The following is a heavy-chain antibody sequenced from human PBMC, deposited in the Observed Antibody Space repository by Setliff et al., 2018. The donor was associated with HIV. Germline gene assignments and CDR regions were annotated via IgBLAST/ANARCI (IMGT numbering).Heavy chain of an antibody. CDR2: INPNSGGT. CDR1: GYTFTDYF. Sequence: EASVKVSCKSSGYTFTDYFIHWVRQAPGQGLEWMGWINPNSGGTNYAQKFQGRVTMTRDTSISTAYMEFNSLTSDDTAVYYCARDRADDQYNGLDVWGQGTMVTVSS. CDR3: ARDRADDQYNGLDV. J-gene: IGHJ3*01. D-gene: IGHD3-10*01. V-gene: IGHV1-2*02.